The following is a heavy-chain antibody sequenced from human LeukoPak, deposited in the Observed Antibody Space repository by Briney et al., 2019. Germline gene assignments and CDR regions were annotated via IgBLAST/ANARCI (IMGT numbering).Heavy chain of an antibody. V-gene: IGHV1-8*01. Sequence: GDSVKVSCMPSGYTFTSYDINWVRQATGQGIEWMGWMNTNSGNTSYAQKFQGRVTMNKNTSISTAYMELSSLRSEDTAVYYCARGHFPLLRYCDWLLRNDVFDIWGQGTMVTVSS. J-gene: IGHJ3*02. CDR1: GYTFTSYD. CDR2: MNTNSGNT. D-gene: IGHD3-9*01. CDR3: ARGHFPLLRYCDWLLRNDVFDI.